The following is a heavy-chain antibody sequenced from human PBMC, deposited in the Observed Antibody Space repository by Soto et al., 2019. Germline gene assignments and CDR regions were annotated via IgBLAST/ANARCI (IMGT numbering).Heavy chain of an antibody. J-gene: IGHJ5*02. V-gene: IGHV4-31*02. D-gene: IGHD6-13*01. CDR3: ARDPRSAAAGTWWFDP. CDR1: GGSISSGGYY. Sequence: SETLSLTCTVSGGSISSGGYYWSWIRQHPGKGLEWIGYIYYSGSTYYNPSLKSRVTISVDTSKNQFSLKLSSVTAADTAVYYCARDPRSAAAGTWWFDPWGQGTLVTVSS. CDR2: IYYSGST.